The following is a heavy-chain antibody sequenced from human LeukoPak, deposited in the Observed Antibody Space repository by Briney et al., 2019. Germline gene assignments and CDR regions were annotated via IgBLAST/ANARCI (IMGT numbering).Heavy chain of an antibody. J-gene: IGHJ3*02. CDR2: IYPKSGGT. CDR3: ARGWRYQAFDI. V-gene: IGHV1-2*06. Sequence: GAAVKDSCKASRYTLTGYYMHWVRPAPGQGLEWMGRIYPKSGGTNTAQKLRGRVTMTRDTSISTHYMELSRLRSDDTAVYYCARGWRYQAFDIWGEGAIVTVSS. CDR1: RYTLTGYY. D-gene: IGHD2-2*01.